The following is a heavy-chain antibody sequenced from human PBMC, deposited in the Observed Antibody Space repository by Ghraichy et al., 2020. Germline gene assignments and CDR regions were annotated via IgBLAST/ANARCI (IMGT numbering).Heavy chain of an antibody. V-gene: IGHV3-74*01. D-gene: IGHD5-12*01. Sequence: GGSLRLSCAASDFTLSSYWMHWVRQAPGKGLVWVSRINSGGTSTNYADSVKGRFTISRDNAKNTLYLRMDSLRAEDTAVYYCAGGYSASVRNSLGYWGQGTLVTVSS. CDR1: DFTLSSYW. CDR3: AGGYSASVRNSLGY. J-gene: IGHJ4*02. CDR2: INSGGTST.